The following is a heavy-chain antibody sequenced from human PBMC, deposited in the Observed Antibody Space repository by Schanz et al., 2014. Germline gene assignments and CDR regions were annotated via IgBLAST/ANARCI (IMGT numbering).Heavy chain of an antibody. CDR1: GFIFSSYG. Sequence: VQLVESGGGVVQPGRSLRLSCAASGFIFSSYGLHWVRQAPGKGLEWVSALSGSGGSTYYADSVKGRFTISRDNSKNTLYLQMNSLGAEDTAVYYCAKQIHYDILTVTRNWGQGTLVTVSS. V-gene: IGHV3-23*04. J-gene: IGHJ4*02. D-gene: IGHD3-9*01. CDR2: LSGSGGST. CDR3: AKQIHYDILTVTRN.